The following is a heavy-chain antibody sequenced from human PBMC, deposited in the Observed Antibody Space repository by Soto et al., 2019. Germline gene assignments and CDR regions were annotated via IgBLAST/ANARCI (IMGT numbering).Heavy chain of an antibody. CDR2: ISKSDYT. CDR3: AREDSIITPAESDI. CDR1: GFAFNNYG. D-gene: IGHD3-22*01. J-gene: IGHJ4*02. Sequence: LRLSCTVSGFAFNNYGINWVRQAPGKGLEWVSSISKSDYTYYSDSVKGRFTISRDNAKHSVSLQMNTLRVEGTGVYYCAREDSIITPAESDIWGQGTLVNVAS. V-gene: IGHV3-21*01.